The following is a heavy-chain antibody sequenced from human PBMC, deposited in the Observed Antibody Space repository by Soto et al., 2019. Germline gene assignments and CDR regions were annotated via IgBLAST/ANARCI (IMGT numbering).Heavy chain of an antibody. D-gene: IGHD3-16*01. CDR2: ISAYNGNT. CDR1: GYTITSYG. CDR3: ARVYLFGVRRRFYFDY. J-gene: IGHJ4*02. Sequence: ASVKVSCKASGYTITSYGVSWVRQAPGQGLEWMGWISAYNGNTNYAQKLQGRVTMTTDTSTSTAYMELRSLRSDDTAVYYCARVYLFGVRRRFYFDYWGQGTLVTVSS. V-gene: IGHV1-18*01.